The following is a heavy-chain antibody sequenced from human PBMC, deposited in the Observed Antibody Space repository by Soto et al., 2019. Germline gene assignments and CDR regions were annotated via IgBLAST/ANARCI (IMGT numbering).Heavy chain of an antibody. Sequence: GGSLRLSCAASGFTFSTYAMTWVRQAPGKGLEWVSAISGGGGSTYYADSVKGRFIISRDNSKNTLYLQMNSLRAEDTAVYYCAKGSFDCSSTNCYLSYWGQGTLVTVSS. J-gene: IGHJ4*02. D-gene: IGHD2-2*01. CDR1: GFTFSTYA. V-gene: IGHV3-23*01. CDR2: ISGGGGST. CDR3: AKGSFDCSSTNCYLSY.